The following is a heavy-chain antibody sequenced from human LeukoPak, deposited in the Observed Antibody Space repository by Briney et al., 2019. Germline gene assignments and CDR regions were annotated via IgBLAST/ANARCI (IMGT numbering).Heavy chain of an antibody. V-gene: IGHV5-51*01. CDR3: ASRDDDIVVVPAAIS. CDR1: GYSFTSYW. D-gene: IGHD2-2*01. J-gene: IGHJ4*02. Sequence: GESLKISCKGSGYSFTSYWNGWVRQMPGKGLEWMGTIYPGDSDTRYSPSFQGQVTISADKSISTAYLQWSSLKASDTAMYYCASRDDDIVVVPAAISWGQGTLVTVSS. CDR2: IYPGDSDT.